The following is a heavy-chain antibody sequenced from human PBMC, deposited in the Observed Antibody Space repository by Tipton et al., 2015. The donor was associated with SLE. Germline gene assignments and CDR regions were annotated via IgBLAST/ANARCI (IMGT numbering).Heavy chain of an antibody. V-gene: IGHV3-21*01. D-gene: IGHD6-19*01. CDR2: ISSSSSYI. J-gene: IGHJ4*02. Sequence: SLRLSCAASGFTFSSYSMNWVRQAPGKGLEWVSSISSSSSYIYYADSVKGRFTISRDNAKNSLYLQMNSLRAEDTAVYYCARDLGSGWYMDFDYWGQGTLVTVSS. CDR1: GFTFSSYS. CDR3: ARDLGSGWYMDFDY.